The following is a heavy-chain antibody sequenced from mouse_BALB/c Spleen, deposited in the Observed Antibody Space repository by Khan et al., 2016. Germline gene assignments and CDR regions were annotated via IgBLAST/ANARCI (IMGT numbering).Heavy chain of an antibody. D-gene: IGHD3-3*01. CDR3: ARGTPFAY. Sequence: QVQLQQSGAELVKPGASVKLSCKASGYTFTSYWMHWVKQRPGQGLEWIGEIDPSDSYTNYNQKFKGKATLTVDKSSSTAYMQLSSLTSEDSAVYVCARGTPFAYWGQGTLVTVSA. J-gene: IGHJ3*01. CDR2: IDPSDSYT. V-gene: IGHV1-69*02. CDR1: GYTFTSYW.